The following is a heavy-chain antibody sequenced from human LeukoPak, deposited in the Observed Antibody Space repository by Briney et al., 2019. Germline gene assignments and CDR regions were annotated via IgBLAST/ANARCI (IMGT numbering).Heavy chain of an antibody. V-gene: IGHV4-34*01. CDR3: ARSCGSTSCYRY. CDR1: GGSFSGYY. J-gene: IGHJ4*02. CDR2: INHSGST. Sequence: PSETLSLTCAVYGGSFSGYYWSWIRQPPGKGLEWIGEINHSGSTNYNPSPKSRVTISVDTSKNQFSLKLSSVTAADTAVYYCARSCGSTSCYRYWGQGTLVTVSS. D-gene: IGHD2-2*01.